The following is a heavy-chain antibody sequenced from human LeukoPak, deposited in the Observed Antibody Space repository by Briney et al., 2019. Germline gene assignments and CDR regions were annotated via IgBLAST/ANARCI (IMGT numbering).Heavy chain of an antibody. J-gene: IGHJ3*02. Sequence: GGSLRLSCAASGFTFSSYWMHWVRHVPGKGLLWVSRIKSDGRSTSYAESVKGRFTISGDNAKNTLYLQMNSLRAEDTAVYYCASPTYCGGDCFGAFNIWGQGTMVTVSS. CDR3: ASPTYCGGDCFGAFNI. CDR1: GFTFSSYW. CDR2: IKSDGRST. D-gene: IGHD2-21*02. V-gene: IGHV3-74*01.